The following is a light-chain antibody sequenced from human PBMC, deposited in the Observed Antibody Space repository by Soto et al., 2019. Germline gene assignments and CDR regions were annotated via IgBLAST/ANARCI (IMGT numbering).Light chain of an antibody. CDR3: QQYGSSPPNT. J-gene: IGKJ4*01. V-gene: IGKV3-20*01. CDR2: GAS. Sequence: EIVLTQSPGTLSLSPGERATLSCRASQSVSSSYLAWYQQKPGQAPRLLIYGASSRATGMPDRFSGSGAATDLFLTISRLEPEDYAVYYCQQYGSSPPNTFGGGTKVEIK. CDR1: QSVSSSY.